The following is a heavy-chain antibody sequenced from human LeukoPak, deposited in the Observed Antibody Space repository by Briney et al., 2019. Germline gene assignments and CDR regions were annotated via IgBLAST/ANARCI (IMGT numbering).Heavy chain of an antibody. V-gene: IGHV1-8*03. Sequence: ASVKVSCKASGYTFTSYDINWVRQATGQGVEWMGWVNPNRGNTGYAQKSQGRVTINRNTSISTAYMELSSLRSEDTAVYYCARVQSRPRITIFGVVRRGYFDYWGQGTLVTVSS. CDR1: GYTFTSYD. J-gene: IGHJ4*02. CDR3: ARVQSRPRITIFGVVRRGYFDY. CDR2: VNPNRGNT. D-gene: IGHD3-3*01.